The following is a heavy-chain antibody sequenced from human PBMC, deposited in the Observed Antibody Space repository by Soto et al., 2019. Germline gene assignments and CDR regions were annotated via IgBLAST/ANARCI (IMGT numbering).Heavy chain of an antibody. Sequence: QVQLVQSGAEVKKPGSSVQVSCKASGGTFISYAIIWVRQAPGPGLEWMGGIIPIFGTANYAQKFQGRVTIPADKTTSTAYMELSSLRSEDTAVYYGARGPYAAAGTFFDYWGQGTLVTDSS. CDR2: IIPIFGTA. V-gene: IGHV1-69*06. CDR1: GGTFISYA. D-gene: IGHD6-13*01. CDR3: ARGPYAAAGTFFDY. J-gene: IGHJ4*02.